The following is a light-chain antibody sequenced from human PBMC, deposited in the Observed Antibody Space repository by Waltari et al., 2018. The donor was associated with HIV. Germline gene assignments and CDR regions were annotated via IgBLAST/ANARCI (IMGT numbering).Light chain of an antibody. CDR1: QSVSSSY. CDR2: GAS. CDR3: QQYGTSPEIT. V-gene: IGKV3-20*01. J-gene: IGKJ5*01. Sequence: EIVLTQSPGTLSLSPGERVTLSCRASQSVSSSYLAWYQQKPGQAPRLLMYGASRRATGIPDRFSGSGSGTYFTLTISRLEPGDFAVYYCQQYGTSPEITFGQGTRLEIK.